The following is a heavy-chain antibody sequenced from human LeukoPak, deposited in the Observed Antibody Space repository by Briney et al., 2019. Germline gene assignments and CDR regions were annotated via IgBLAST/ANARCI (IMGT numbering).Heavy chain of an antibody. D-gene: IGHD2-15*01. J-gene: IGHJ4*02. V-gene: IGHV1-69*13. Sequence: SVKDSCKASGGTFSSYAISWVRQAPGQGLEWMGGIIPIFGTANYAQKFQGRVTITADESTSTAYMELSSLRSEDTAVYYCASANCSGGSCYLPLSDYWGQGTLVTVSS. CDR1: GGTFSSYA. CDR3: ASANCSGGSCYLPLSDY. CDR2: IIPIFGTA.